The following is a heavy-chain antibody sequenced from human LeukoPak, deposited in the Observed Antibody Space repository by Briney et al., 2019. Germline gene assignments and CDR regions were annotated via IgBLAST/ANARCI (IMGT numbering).Heavy chain of an antibody. CDR1: DGSITSTSYY. D-gene: IGHD3-10*02. Sequence: SETLSLTCSVSDGSITSTSYYWGWIRQPPGAGLEWIATIYHSESPFYNPSLRSRVAISLDTSTSQFFLKVTSVTAADTAVYYCARFPRAVRRGYYGMDVRGQGTTVIVSS. J-gene: IGHJ6*02. V-gene: IGHV4-39*01. CDR3: ARFPRAVRRGYYGMDV. CDR2: IYHSESP.